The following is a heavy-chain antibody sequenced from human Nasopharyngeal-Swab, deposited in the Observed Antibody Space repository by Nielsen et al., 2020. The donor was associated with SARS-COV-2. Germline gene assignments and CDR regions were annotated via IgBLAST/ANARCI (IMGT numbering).Heavy chain of an antibody. V-gene: IGHV3-9*03. CDR1: GFTFDDYG. Sequence: SLKIPCAASGFTFDDYGMHWVRQAPGKGLEWVSGISWDGLTIGYADSVKGRFTISRDNAKNSLYLQMNSLRVEDMAFYYCAKATNARYDFWSGSFDYWGQGTLVTVSS. D-gene: IGHD3-3*01. CDR2: ISWDGLTI. J-gene: IGHJ4*02. CDR3: AKATNARYDFWSGSFDY.